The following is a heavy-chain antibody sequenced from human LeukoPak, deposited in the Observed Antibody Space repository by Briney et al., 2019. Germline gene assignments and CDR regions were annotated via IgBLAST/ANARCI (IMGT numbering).Heavy chain of an antibody. Sequence: GGSLRLSCAASGFSFSSYAMTWVRQAPGKGLEWVSVISGSGGTTYYADSVQGRFTISRDNSKNTLYLQMNSLRAEDTAVYYCAKVDRAYGSGSYEHWGQGTLVTVSS. CDR2: ISGSGGTT. J-gene: IGHJ1*01. CDR3: AKVDRAYGSGSYEH. V-gene: IGHV3-23*01. D-gene: IGHD3-10*01. CDR1: GFSFSSYA.